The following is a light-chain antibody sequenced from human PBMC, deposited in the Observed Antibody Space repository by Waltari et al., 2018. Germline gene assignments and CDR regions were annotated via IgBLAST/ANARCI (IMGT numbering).Light chain of an antibody. Sequence: EIVLTQSPATLSLSPGERATLSCRASQSVSNFLAWYQQKPGKAPRLLIYHAYKRATDIPDRFSGRGSGTDFTLTISSLEPGDSAVYYCQQRANWPPLTFGGGTRVEI. CDR2: HAY. J-gene: IGKJ4*01. CDR3: QQRANWPPLT. V-gene: IGKV3-11*01. CDR1: QSVSNF.